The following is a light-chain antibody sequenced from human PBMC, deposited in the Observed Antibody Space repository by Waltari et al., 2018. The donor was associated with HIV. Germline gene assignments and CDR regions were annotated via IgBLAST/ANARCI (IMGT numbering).Light chain of an antibody. V-gene: IGLV3-1*01. J-gene: IGLJ3*02. CDR1: KLGEKY. Sequence: SYELTQPPSVSVSPGQTASITCSGDKLGEKYACWYQQRPGQSPILVIFEDSKRPSGIPERFSGSNSGNTATLTISGTQAMDEADYYCQACDRNIEGVFGGGTKLTVL. CDR3: QACDRNIEGV. CDR2: EDS.